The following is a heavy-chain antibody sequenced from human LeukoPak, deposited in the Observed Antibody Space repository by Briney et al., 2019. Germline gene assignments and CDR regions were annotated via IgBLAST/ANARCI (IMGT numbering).Heavy chain of an antibody. J-gene: IGHJ4*02. Sequence: PGGSLRPSCAASGFTFSDYYMSWIRQAPGKGLEWVSYISSSGSTIYYADSVKGRFTISRDNADNSLYLQMSSLRAEDTAVYYCARRITMVRGNDYWGQGTLVTVSS. CDR3: ARRITMVRGNDY. V-gene: IGHV3-11*01. CDR2: ISSSGSTI. CDR1: GFTFSDYY. D-gene: IGHD3-10*01.